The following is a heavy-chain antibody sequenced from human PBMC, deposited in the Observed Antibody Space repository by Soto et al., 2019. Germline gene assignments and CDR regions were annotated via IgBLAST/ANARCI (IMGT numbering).Heavy chain of an antibody. V-gene: IGHV3-23*01. D-gene: IGHD3-10*01. CDR3: AKGRGGSGSLTPRVDF. J-gene: IGHJ4*02. Sequence: EVQLLESGGGLVQLGGSLRLPWAASGFTFNNYAMPWVRQPPGKGLEWVSAISGGGDTTSYADSVKGRFTVSRDGSKNTLYLQMSSLRAEDTALYYCAKGRGGSGSLTPRVDFWGQGTLVTVSS. CDR1: GFTFNNYA. CDR2: ISGGGDTT.